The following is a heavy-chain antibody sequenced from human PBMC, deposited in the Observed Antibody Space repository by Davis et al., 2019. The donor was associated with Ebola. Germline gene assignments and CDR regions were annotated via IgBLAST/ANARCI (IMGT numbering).Heavy chain of an antibody. Sequence: GESLKISCAASGFTVSSNYMSWIRQAPGKGLEWIAYIGPSGNSFYCADSVKGRFTISRDNAKNSLYLQMNSLRADDTAIYYCTRASNKFYMDVWGKGTTVTVSS. D-gene: IGHD2/OR15-2a*01. CDR2: IGPSGNSF. V-gene: IGHV3-11*04. CDR3: TRASNKFYMDV. J-gene: IGHJ6*03. CDR1: GFTVSSNY.